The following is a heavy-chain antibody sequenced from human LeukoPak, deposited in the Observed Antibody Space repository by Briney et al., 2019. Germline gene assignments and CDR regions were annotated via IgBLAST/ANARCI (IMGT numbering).Heavy chain of an antibody. V-gene: IGHV4-59*01. D-gene: IGHD3-22*01. J-gene: IGHJ4*02. CDR3: AREGQLDYYDSSGYYPFDY. CDR1: GGSFSSYY. Sequence: PSETLSLTCTVSGGSFSSYYWSWIRQPPGKGLEWIGYIYYSGSTNYNPSLKSRVTISVDTSKNQFSLKLSSVTAADTAVYYCAREGQLDYYDSSGYYPFDYWGQGTLVTVSS. CDR2: IYYSGST.